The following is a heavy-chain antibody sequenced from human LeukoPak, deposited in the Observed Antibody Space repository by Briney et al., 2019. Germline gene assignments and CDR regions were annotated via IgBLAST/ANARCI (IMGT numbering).Heavy chain of an antibody. Sequence: SSETLSLTCTVSGGSISYYYWSWIRQPPGKGLEWIGYIYYSGSTYYNPSLKSRVTISVDTSKNQFSLKLSSVTAADTAVYYCARAVDTAMAIDYWGQGTLVTVSS. CDR1: GGSISYYY. CDR3: ARAVDTAMAIDY. D-gene: IGHD5-18*01. V-gene: IGHV4-59*06. CDR2: IYYSGST. J-gene: IGHJ4*02.